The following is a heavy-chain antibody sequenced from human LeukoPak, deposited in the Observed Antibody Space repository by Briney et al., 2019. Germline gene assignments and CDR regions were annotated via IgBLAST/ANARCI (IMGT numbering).Heavy chain of an antibody. Sequence: ETLSLTCTVSGGSISSYYWSWIRQPPGKGLEWIGYVHYSGSTYYNPSLKSRVTVSVDTSKNQFSLKVSSVTAADTAVYYCARRVGHSYGVTGAGAFDIWGQGTTVTVSS. CDR3: ARRVGHSYGVTGAGAFDI. J-gene: IGHJ3*02. CDR2: VHYSGST. D-gene: IGHD5-18*01. V-gene: IGHV4-59*01. CDR1: GGSISSYY.